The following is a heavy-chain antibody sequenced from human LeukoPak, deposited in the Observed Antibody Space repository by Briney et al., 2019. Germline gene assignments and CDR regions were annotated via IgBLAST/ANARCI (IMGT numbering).Heavy chain of an antibody. CDR1: GGSISSYY. D-gene: IGHD1-26*01. Sequence: PSETLSLTCTVSGGSISSYYWSWIRQPPGKGLEWIGYIYYSGSTNYNPSLKSRVTISVDTPKNQFSLKLSSVTAADTAVYYCARGAGSYLYWYFDLWGRGTLVTVSS. J-gene: IGHJ2*01. CDR2: IYYSGST. CDR3: ARGAGSYLYWYFDL. V-gene: IGHV4-59*01.